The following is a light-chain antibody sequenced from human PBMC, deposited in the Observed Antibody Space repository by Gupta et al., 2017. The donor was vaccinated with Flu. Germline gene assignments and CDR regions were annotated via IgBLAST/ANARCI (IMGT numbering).Light chain of an antibody. J-gene: IGLJ1*01. CDR3: SSYAGTNSWGV. CDR2: EVN. V-gene: IGLV2-8*01. CDR1: SSDVGGYNY. Sequence: QSALTQPPSASGSPGQSVTISCTGTSSDVGGYNYVSWYQHHPGKAPKLMIYEVNKRPSGVPDRFSGSKSGNTASLTVSGLQAEDEADYYCSSYAGTNSWGVFGTGTKVTVL.